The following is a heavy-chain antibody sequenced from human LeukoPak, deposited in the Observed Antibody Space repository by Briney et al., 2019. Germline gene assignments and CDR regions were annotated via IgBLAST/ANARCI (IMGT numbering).Heavy chain of an antibody. CDR3: ARGVYIAAAQYGY. CDR2: IYYSGTT. J-gene: IGHJ4*02. Sequence: SETLSLTCTVSGGSISSYYWSWIRQPPGKGLEWIGYIYYSGTTNYNPSLKSRVTIGVDTSKNQFSLKLSSVTAADTAVYYCARGVYIAAAQYGYWGQGTLVTVSS. D-gene: IGHD6-13*01. V-gene: IGHV4-59*01. CDR1: GGSISSYY.